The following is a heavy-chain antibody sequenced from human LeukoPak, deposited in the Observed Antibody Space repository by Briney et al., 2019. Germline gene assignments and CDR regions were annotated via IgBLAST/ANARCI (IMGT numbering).Heavy chain of an antibody. V-gene: IGHV4-34*01. CDR2: INHSGST. CDR3: ARGFRTTVVTPHFQH. CDR1: GGSFSGYY. J-gene: IGHJ1*01. D-gene: IGHD4-23*01. Sequence: SETLCLTCAVYGGSFSGYYWSWIRQPPGKGLEWIGEINHSGSTNYNPSLKSRVTISVDTSKNQFSLKLSSVTAADTAVYYCARGFRTTVVTPHFQHWGQGTLVTVSS.